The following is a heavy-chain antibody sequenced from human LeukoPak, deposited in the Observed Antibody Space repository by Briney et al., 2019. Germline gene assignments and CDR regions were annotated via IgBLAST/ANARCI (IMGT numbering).Heavy chain of an antibody. V-gene: IGHV3-7*01. Sequence: HPGGSLRLSCAASGFTFSNYWLTWVRQAPGQGLEWVANIKQAGSEKHYVDSVKGRFTISRDNAKNSLYLQMNSLRAEDTAVYYCARDRQIDYWGQGTLVTVSS. J-gene: IGHJ4*02. CDR2: IKQAGSEK. CDR1: GFTFSNYW. CDR3: ARDRQIDY.